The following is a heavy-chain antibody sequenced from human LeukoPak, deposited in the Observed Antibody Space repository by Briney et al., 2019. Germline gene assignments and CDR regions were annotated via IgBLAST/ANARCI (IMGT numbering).Heavy chain of an antibody. J-gene: IGHJ5*02. CDR1: GFTFSSYS. V-gene: IGHV3-21*01. D-gene: IGHD2/OR15-2a*01. Sequence: PGGSLRLSCAASGFTFSSYSMNWVCQAPGKGLEWVSSISSSSSYIYYTDSVKGRSTISRDNAKNSLYLQMNSLRAEDTAVYYCARQYGDWFDPWGQGTLVTVSS. CDR3: ARQYGDWFDP. CDR2: ISSSSSYI.